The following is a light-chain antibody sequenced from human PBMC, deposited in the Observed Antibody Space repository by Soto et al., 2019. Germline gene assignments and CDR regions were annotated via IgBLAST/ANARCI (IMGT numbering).Light chain of an antibody. V-gene: IGKV1-39*01. J-gene: IGKJ2*01. CDR1: QSISSF. CDR3: QQSYTTPPT. CDR2: AAS. Sequence: DIQMTQSPSSLSASVGDRVTITCRASQSISSFLNWYQQKPGKAPKLLIFAASSLQSGVPPRFSGSGSGTDFTLTISSLQPEDFATYYCQQSYTTPPTFGQGTKV.